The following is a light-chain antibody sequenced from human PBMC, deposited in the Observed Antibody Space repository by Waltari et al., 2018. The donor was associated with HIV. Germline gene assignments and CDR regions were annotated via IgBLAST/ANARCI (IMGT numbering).Light chain of an antibody. CDR2: DAS. Sequence: DIVLTQSPATLSLSPGERATLSCRASQSVTTYLAWYQQKPGQAPRLPIYDASNRASGIPARFSGSGSWTDFTLTISSLEPEDFAVYYCQQRRKWPPLTFGGGTKVEIK. J-gene: IGKJ4*01. CDR3: QQRRKWPPLT. V-gene: IGKV3-11*01. CDR1: QSVTTY.